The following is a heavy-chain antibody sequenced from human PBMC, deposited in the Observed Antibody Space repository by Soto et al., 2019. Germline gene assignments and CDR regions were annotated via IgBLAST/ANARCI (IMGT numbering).Heavy chain of an antibody. CDR2: IIPIFGTA. Sequence: SVKVSCKASGGTFSSYAISWVRQAPGQGLEWMGGIIPIFGTANYAQKFQGRVTITADESTSTAYMELSSLRSEDTAVYYCARSPDLGPYGSGSYSPGSDYWGQGTLVTVSS. J-gene: IGHJ4*02. CDR3: ARSPDLGPYGSGSYSPGSDY. D-gene: IGHD3-10*01. V-gene: IGHV1-69*13. CDR1: GGTFSSYA.